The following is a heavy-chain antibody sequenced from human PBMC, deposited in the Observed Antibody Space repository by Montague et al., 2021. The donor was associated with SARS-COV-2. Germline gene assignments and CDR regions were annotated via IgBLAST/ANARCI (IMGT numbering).Heavy chain of an antibody. D-gene: IGHD6-19*01. Sequence: SETLSLTSTVSGGSISSYYWSWIRQPARKGLEWIGYIFYGGNTNYNPSRRGGVTISIDTSKNQFSLKLRSVTAADTAVYYCARHPSYSSGWYDWFDPWGQGTLVTVSS. CDR2: IFYGGNT. V-gene: IGHV4-59*08. CDR1: GGSISSYY. J-gene: IGHJ5*02. CDR3: ARHPSYSSGWYDWFDP.